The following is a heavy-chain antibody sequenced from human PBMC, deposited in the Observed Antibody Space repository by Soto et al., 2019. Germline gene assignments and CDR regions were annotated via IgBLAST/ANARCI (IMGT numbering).Heavy chain of an antibody. V-gene: IGHV1-2*02. J-gene: IGHJ4*02. CDR1: GYNFTGYY. D-gene: IGHD2-2*01. CDR2: INPPSGGT. CDR3: ACTYCSSTTCPATY. Sequence: QVQLVQSGAEVKKPGASVKVSCKTSGYNFTGYYIYWVRQAPGQGLEWMGWINPPSGGTDSSQKFQGRVTMTRDTSISTAYMELSRLRSDDTAVYYCACTYCSSTTCPATYGGQGTLVTVSS.